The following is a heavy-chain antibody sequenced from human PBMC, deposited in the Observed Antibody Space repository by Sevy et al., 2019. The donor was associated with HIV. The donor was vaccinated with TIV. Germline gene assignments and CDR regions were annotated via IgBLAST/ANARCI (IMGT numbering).Heavy chain of an antibody. D-gene: IGHD3-22*01. CDR3: ARQATNPYSYDSSGYGNWFDP. CDR1: GYTFTSYG. Sequence: ASVKVSCKASGYTFTSYGISWVRQAPGQGLEWMGWISAYNGNTNYAQKLQGRVTMTTDTSTSTAYMKLRSLRSDDTAVYYCARQATNPYSYDSSGYGNWFDPWGQGTLVTVSS. V-gene: IGHV1-18*04. J-gene: IGHJ5*02. CDR2: ISAYNGNT.